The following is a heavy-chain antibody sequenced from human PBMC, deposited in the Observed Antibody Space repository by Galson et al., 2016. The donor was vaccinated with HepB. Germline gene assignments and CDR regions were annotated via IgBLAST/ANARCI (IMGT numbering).Heavy chain of an antibody. CDR1: GDSVTGGGHY. V-gene: IGHV4-31*03. D-gene: IGHD2-15*01. Sequence: TPSLTCSVSGDSVTGGGHYWSWIRQHPGKGLEWIGYIHYSGRAYYNPSLKSRSDISLDTSNNQFSLTLSSVTAADTAVYYCVRGSQAPTSFPDRWGQGTLVTVSS. J-gene: IGHJ5*02. CDR2: IHYSGRA. CDR3: VRGSQAPTSFPDR.